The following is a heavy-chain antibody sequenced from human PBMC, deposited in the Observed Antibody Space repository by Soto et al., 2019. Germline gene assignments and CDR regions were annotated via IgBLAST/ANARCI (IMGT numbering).Heavy chain of an antibody. Sequence: PGGSLRLSCAASGFTFSSYAMSWVRQAPGKGLEWVSAISGSGGSTYYADSVKGRFTISRDNSKSTLYLQMDSLRAEDTAVYYCAKDRTSGLKRSFDYWGKGTLVTVSS. V-gene: IGHV3-23*01. CDR2: ISGSGGST. J-gene: IGHJ4*02. CDR1: GFTFSSYA. D-gene: IGHD5-12*01. CDR3: AKDRTSGLKRSFDY.